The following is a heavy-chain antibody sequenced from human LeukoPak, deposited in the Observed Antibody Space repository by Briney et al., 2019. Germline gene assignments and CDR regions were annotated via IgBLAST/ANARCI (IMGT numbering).Heavy chain of an antibody. CDR2: IYYSGST. V-gene: IGHV4-59*01. CDR1: GGSISSYY. J-gene: IGHJ4*02. Sequence: PSETLSLTCTVSGGSISSYYWGWIRQPPGKGLEWIGYIYYSGSTNYNPSLKSRFAISVETSYNQFCLKLSSVTAADTAVYCCARSERYCSSTGCYCYFDYWGQGTLVTVSS. D-gene: IGHD2-2*01. CDR3: ARSERYCSSTGCYCYFDY.